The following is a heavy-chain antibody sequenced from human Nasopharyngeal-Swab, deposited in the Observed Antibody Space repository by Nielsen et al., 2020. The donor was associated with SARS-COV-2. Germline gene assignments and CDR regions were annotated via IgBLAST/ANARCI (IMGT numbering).Heavy chain of an antibody. J-gene: IGHJ5*02. CDR2: IYYSGST. CDR1: GGSISSYY. CDR3: AREGFSITIFGVVIRWFDP. D-gene: IGHD3-3*01. Sequence: SETLSLTCTVSGGSISSYYWSWIRQPPGKGLEWIGYIYYSGSTYYNPSLKSRVTISVDTSKNQFSLKLSSVTAADTAVYYCAREGFSITIFGVVIRWFDPWGQGNLVTVSS. V-gene: IGHV4-30-4*01.